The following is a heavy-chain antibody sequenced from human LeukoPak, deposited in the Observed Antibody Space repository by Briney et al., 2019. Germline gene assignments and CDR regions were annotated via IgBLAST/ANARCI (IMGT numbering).Heavy chain of an antibody. J-gene: IGHJ4*02. D-gene: IGHD3-22*01. V-gene: IGHV3-33*01. CDR1: GFTFRSYG. CDR2: IWYDGSNK. Sequence: GGSLRLSCAASGFTFRSYGMHWVRQAPGKGLEWAAVIWYDGSNKYYADSVKGRFTISRDNSKNTLYLQMNSLRAEDTAVYYCARGTRYDSSGYYSQDLDYWGQGTLVTVSS. CDR3: ARGTRYDSSGYYSQDLDY.